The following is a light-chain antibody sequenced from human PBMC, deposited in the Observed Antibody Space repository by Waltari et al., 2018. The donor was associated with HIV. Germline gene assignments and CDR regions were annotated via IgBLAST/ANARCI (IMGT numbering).Light chain of an antibody. CDR1: SGSIGSHY. Sequence: FMLTQLRSVSDSPGKTVTISCTPSSGSIGSHYLQWYQQRPGSSPTTMIYEDDQRPSGVPGRFSGSIDRSSNSASLTISGLMTEDEADYYCQSYDSNTRIFGTGTKVTVL. CDR2: EDD. V-gene: IGLV6-57*01. J-gene: IGLJ1*01. CDR3: QSYDSNTRI.